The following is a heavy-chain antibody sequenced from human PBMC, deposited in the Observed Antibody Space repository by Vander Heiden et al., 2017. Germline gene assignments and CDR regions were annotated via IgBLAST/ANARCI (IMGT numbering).Heavy chain of an antibody. CDR3: AIPRHHIKWYFDL. CDR2: ISAYNGNT. Sequence: QVQLVQSGAEVKKPGASVKVSCKASGYTFTSYGISWVRQAPGQGLEWMGWISAYNGNTNEAQKLQGRVTMTTDTSTSTAYMEMRRMRSEDTAVYYFAIPRHHIKWYFDLWGLGTMVTVYS. J-gene: IGHJ2*01. V-gene: IGHV1-18*01. CDR1: GYTFTSYG.